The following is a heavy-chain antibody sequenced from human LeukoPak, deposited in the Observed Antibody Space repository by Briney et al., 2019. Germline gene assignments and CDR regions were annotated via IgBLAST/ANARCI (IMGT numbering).Heavy chain of an antibody. CDR1: GYSISSGYY. V-gene: IGHV4-38-2*01. D-gene: IGHD2-15*01. Sequence: SETLSLTCAVSGYSISSGYYWGWIRQPPGKGLEWIGSIYHSGSTYYNPSLKSRVTISVDTSKNQFSLKLSSVTAADTAVYYCARGPCSGGSCYLWGYFDYWGQGTLVTVSS. CDR3: ARGPCSGGSCYLWGYFDY. CDR2: IYHSGST. J-gene: IGHJ4*02.